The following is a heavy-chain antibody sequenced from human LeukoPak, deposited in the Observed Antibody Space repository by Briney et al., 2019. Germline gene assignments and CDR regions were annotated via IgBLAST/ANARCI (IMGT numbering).Heavy chain of an antibody. CDR3: ARDWKTNSFDY. CDR1: EFTFTTYG. D-gene: IGHD1-1*01. Sequence: GGSLRLSCAASEFTFTTYGMHWVRQAPGKGLEWVAFIYYDGSNIYYADYVKGRFTISRDISKNTPYLQMDSLRAEDTAIYYCARDWKTNSFDYWGQGTLVTVSS. V-gene: IGHV3-33*01. CDR2: IYYDGSNI. J-gene: IGHJ4*02.